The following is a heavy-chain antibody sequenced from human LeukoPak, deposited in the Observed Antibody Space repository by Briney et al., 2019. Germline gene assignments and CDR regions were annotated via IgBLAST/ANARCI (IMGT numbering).Heavy chain of an antibody. Sequence: GGSLRLSCAASGFTFDDYAMHWVRQAPGKGLEWVSGISWYSGSIGYADSVKGRFTISRDNAKNSLYLQMNSLRAEDMALYYCAKVSRAYSSSNYYMDVWGKGTTVTVSS. J-gene: IGHJ6*03. CDR1: GFTFDDYA. CDR2: ISWYSGSI. V-gene: IGHV3-9*03. CDR3: AKVSRAYSSSNYYMDV. D-gene: IGHD6-13*01.